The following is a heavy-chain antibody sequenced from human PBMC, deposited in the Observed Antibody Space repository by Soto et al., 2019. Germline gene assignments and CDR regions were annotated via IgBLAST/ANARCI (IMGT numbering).Heavy chain of an antibody. J-gene: IGHJ6*02. V-gene: IGHV3-21*01. CDR2: ISSSSSYI. Sequence: GGSLRLSCAASGFTFSSYSMNWVRQAPGKGLEWVSSISSSSSYIYYADSVKGRFTISRGNAKNSLYLQMNSLRAEDTAVYYCARDNTLRFLEWLDPRYYYYYYGMDVWGQGTTVTVS. D-gene: IGHD3-3*01. CDR3: ARDNTLRFLEWLDPRYYYYYYGMDV. CDR1: GFTFSSYS.